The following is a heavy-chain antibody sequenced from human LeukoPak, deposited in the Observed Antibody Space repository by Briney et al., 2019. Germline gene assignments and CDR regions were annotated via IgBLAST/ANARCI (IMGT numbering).Heavy chain of an antibody. J-gene: IGHJ4*02. CDR3: ARGDGWFGESPSE. V-gene: IGHV1-3*01. CDR1: GYTFTSYD. Sequence: ASVKVSCKASGYTFTSYDINWVRQAPGQRLEWMGWINAGNGNTKYSQKFQGRVTITRDTSASTAYMELSSLRSEDTAVYYCARGDGWFGESPSEWGQGTLVTVSS. CDR2: INAGNGNT. D-gene: IGHD3-10*01.